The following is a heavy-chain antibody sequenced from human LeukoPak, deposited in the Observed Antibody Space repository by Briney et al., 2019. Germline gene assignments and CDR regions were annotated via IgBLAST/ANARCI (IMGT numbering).Heavy chain of an antibody. Sequence: SETLSLTCTVSGGSISSSSYYWGWIRQPPGKGLEWSGTIHYSGITYYNPSLKSRVTISVDTSKNQFSLKLSSVTAADTAVYYCARHPSGSSFDYWGQGTLVTVSS. D-gene: IGHD1-26*01. V-gene: IGHV4-39*01. CDR3: ARHPSGSSFDY. J-gene: IGHJ4*02. CDR1: GGSISSSSYY. CDR2: IHYSGIT.